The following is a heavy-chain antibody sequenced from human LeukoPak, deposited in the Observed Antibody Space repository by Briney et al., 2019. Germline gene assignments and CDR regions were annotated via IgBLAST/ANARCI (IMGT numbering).Heavy chain of an antibody. V-gene: IGHV3-30*18. CDR1: GFTFSSYG. Sequence: GRSLRLSCAASGFTFSSYGMHWVRQAPGKGLEWVAVISYDGSNKYYADSVKGRFTISRDNSKNTLYPQMNSLRAEDTAVYYCAKEAGGIAVAGEARYFDYWGQGTLVTVSS. CDR3: AKEAGGIAVAGEARYFDY. D-gene: IGHD6-19*01. J-gene: IGHJ4*02. CDR2: ISYDGSNK.